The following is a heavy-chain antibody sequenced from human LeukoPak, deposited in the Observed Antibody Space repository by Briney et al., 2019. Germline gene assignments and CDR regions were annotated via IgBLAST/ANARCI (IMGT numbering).Heavy chain of an antibody. CDR2: IIPILGIA. CDR3: AGDRPYDSSGYYLHDAFDI. J-gene: IGHJ3*02. Sequence: GASVKVSCKASGGTFSSYAISWVRQAPGQGLEWMGRIIPILGIANYAQKFQGRVTITADKSTSTAYMELSSLRSEDTAVYYCAGDRPYDSSGYYLHDAFDIWGQGTMVTVSS. V-gene: IGHV1-69*04. D-gene: IGHD3-22*01. CDR1: GGTFSSYA.